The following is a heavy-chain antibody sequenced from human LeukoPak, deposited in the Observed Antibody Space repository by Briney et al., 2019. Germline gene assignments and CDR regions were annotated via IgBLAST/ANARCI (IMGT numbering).Heavy chain of an antibody. J-gene: IGHJ4*02. V-gene: IGHV1-69*05. CDR3: ATFLRFGELKGPDY. CDR2: IISIFGTA. CDR1: GGTFSSYA. Sequence: SVKVSCKASGGTFSSYAISWVRQAPGQGLEWMGRIISIFGTANYAQKFQGRVTITTDESTNTAYMELSSLRSEDTAVYYCATFLRFGELKGPDYWGQGTLVTVSS. D-gene: IGHD3-16*01.